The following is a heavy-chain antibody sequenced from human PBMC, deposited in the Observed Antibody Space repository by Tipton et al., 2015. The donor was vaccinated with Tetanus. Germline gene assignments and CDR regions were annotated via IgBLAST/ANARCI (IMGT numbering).Heavy chain of an antibody. J-gene: IGHJ6*02. V-gene: IGHV4-4*01. CDR1: GGPVSSSNW. CDR2: NHYSGTT. CDR3: ARTPDYYYGMDV. Sequence: TLSLTCDVSGGPVSSSNWWSWVRQAPGKGLEWIGENHYSGTTNYNPSLKSRVTISTDKSKNQVSLRLNSVTAADTAVYFCARTPDYYYGMDVWGQGTTVTVSS.